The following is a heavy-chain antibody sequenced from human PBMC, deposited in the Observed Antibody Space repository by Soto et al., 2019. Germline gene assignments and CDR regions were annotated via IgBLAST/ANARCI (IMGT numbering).Heavy chain of an antibody. J-gene: IGHJ6*02. CDR1: GFTFSSYA. D-gene: IGHD6-6*01. Sequence: EVQLLESGGGLAQPGGSLTLSCAASGFTFSSYAMSWVRQAPGKGLEWVSAVSGSGGSAHYADSVKGRFTVSRDNSKTTLYLQMNSLRAEDTAVYYCAKVGGEQLGHYYYYGMDVWGQGTTVTVSS. V-gene: IGHV3-23*01. CDR3: AKVGGEQLGHYYYYGMDV. CDR2: VSGSGGSA.